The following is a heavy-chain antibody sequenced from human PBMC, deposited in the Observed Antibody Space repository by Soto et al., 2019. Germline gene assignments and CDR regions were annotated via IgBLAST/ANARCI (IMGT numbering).Heavy chain of an antibody. CDR1: GYTFTSYG. CDR3: ARDRPGYYDSSGPDDAFDI. Sequence: ASVKVSCKASGYTFTSYGISWVRQAPGQGLEWMGWISAHNGNTNYAQKLQGRVTMTTDTSTSTAYMELRSLRSDDTAVYYCARDRPGYYDSSGPDDAFDIWGQGTMVTVSS. V-gene: IGHV1-18*01. J-gene: IGHJ3*02. D-gene: IGHD3-22*01. CDR2: ISAHNGNT.